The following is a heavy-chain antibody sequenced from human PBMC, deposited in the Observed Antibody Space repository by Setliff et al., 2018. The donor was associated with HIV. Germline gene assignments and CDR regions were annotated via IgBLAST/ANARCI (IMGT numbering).Heavy chain of an antibody. CDR1: GYTFTSYD. J-gene: IGHJ6*03. CDR3: ARDGYYNFWGYYQYYNMDV. V-gene: IGHV1-8*01. D-gene: IGHD3-3*01. Sequence: ASVKVSCKASGYTFTSYDINWVRQATGQGLEWMGWMSPNSGNAGYAQKFQGRVTMTRNTSISTAYMELSSLRSEDTAVYYCARDGYYNFWGYYQYYNMDVWGKGTTVTVSS. CDR2: MSPNSGNA.